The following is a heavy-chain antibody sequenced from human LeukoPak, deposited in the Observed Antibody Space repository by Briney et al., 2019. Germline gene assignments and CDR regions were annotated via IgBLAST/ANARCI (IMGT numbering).Heavy chain of an antibody. CDR1: GYTFTSYA. CDR3: ARGSYCSSTSCPDDY. CDR2: INPNSGGT. V-gene: IGHV1-2*02. J-gene: IGHJ4*02. Sequence: ASVKVSCKASGYTFTSYAMNWVRQAPGQGLEWMGWINPNSGGTNYAQKFQGRVTMTRDTSISTAYMELSRLRSDDTAVYYCARGSYCSSTSCPDDYWGQGTLVTVSS. D-gene: IGHD2-2*01.